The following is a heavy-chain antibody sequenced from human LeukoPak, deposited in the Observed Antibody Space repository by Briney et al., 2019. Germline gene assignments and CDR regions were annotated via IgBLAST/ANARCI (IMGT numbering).Heavy chain of an antibody. D-gene: IGHD1-1*01. V-gene: IGHV3-23*01. CDR2: VSENGDGT. J-gene: IGHJ4*02. Sequence: GGSLRLSCVASGFTFNHYAMSWVRQAPGKGLERVASVSENGDGTMYPDSVKGRFTISRDNSRKTVLLEVNSLRVEDAATYYCARGWTTFHYWGQGALVTVSS. CDR3: ARGWTTFHY. CDR1: GFTFNHYA.